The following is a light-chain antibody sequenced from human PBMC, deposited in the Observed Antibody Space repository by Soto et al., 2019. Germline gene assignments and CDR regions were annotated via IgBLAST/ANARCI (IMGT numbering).Light chain of an antibody. J-gene: IGLJ2*01. Sequence: QSALTQPASVSGSPGQSITISCTGTSSDVGSQNLVSWYQQHPGKAPKLMIYEGTKRPSGVSNRFSGSKSGNTASLTVSGLQAEDEADYYCSSYAGSNNLVFGGGTKLTVL. V-gene: IGLV2-23*01. CDR3: SSYAGSNNLV. CDR2: EGT. CDR1: SSDVGSQNL.